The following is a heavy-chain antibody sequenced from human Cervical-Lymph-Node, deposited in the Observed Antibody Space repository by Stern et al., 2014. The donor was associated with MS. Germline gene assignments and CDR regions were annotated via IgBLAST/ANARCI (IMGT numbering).Heavy chain of an antibody. CDR3: VKDVDSALAVSFDS. J-gene: IGHJ4*02. CDR1: GFPFGGYA. Sequence: EVQLAESGAALVQPGGTLSLSCAAPGFPFGGYAMHWVRQTPVRGLEWVSRISLDSGGVAYAYPVKGLCIISRTNAQHISFLHMDSLRPEDAALYFCVKDVDSALAVSFDSWGQGTLVIVSS. CDR2: ISLDSGGV. D-gene: IGHD3/OR15-3a*01. V-gene: IGHV3-9*01.